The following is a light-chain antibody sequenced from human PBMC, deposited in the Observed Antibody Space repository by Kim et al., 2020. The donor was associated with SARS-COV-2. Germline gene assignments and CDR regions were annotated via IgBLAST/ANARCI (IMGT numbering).Light chain of an antibody. Sequence: GQAITISCTGTSSDIGGYIYVSWYQQYPGKAPKLMIYDVTKRPSGVSNRFSGSKSGNTASLTISGLQAEDEADYYCSSYTSSSTYVFGTGTKVTVL. CDR3: SSYTSSSTYV. V-gene: IGLV2-14*03. CDR1: SSDIGGYIY. CDR2: DVT. J-gene: IGLJ1*01.